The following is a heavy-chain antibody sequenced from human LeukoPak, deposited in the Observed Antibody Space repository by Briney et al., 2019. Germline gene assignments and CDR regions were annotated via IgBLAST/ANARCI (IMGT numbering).Heavy chain of an antibody. CDR1: GGSISSSSYY. Sequence: SETLSLTCTVSGGSISSSSYYWGWIRQPPGKGLEWIGYIYYSGSTNYNPSLKSRVTISVDTSKNQFSLKLSSVTAADTAVYYCARVSVGATFFSARYYYYMDVWGKGTTVTVSS. J-gene: IGHJ6*03. CDR3: ARVSVGATFFSARYYYYMDV. D-gene: IGHD1-26*01. V-gene: IGHV4-61*05. CDR2: IYYSGST.